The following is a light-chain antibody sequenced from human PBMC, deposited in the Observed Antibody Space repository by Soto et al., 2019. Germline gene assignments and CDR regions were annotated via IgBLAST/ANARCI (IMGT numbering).Light chain of an antibody. CDR3: QQRNSYPIT. CDR1: QGISSY. CDR2: TAS. J-gene: IGKJ5*01. V-gene: IGKV1-9*01. Sequence: DIPLTQSPSFLSASVGDRVTITCRASQGISSYLSWYQQKPGKAPNLLIHTASTLQSGAPSRFSGSGSGTEFTLTISSLQPEDFAPSYCQQRNSYPITFGQGTRLQIK.